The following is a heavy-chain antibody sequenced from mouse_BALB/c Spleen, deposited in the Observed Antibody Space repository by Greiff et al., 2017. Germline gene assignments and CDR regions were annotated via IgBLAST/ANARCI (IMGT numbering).Heavy chain of an antibody. D-gene: IGHD3-2*01. CDR1: GFNIKDTY. Sequence: VQLQQSGAELVKPGASVKLSCTASGFNIKDTYMHWVKQRPEQGLEWIGRIDPANGNTKYDPKFQGKATITADTSSNTAYLQLSSLTSEDTAVYYCARWTARGYAMDDWGQGTSVTVSS. CDR2: IDPANGNT. J-gene: IGHJ4*01. V-gene: IGHV14-3*02. CDR3: ARWTARGYAMDD.